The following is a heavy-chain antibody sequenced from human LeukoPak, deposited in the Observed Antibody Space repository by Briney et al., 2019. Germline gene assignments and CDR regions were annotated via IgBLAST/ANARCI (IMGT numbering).Heavy chain of an antibody. CDR2: IRSKTCSYAT. Sequence: GGSLRLSCAASGFTFSGSAMNWVRQASGKGLEWVGQIRSKTCSYATAYAASVKGRFTISRDDSKNTAYLQMNGLKTEDTAVYYCSGRDCSSTTCQDYWGQGTLVTVSS. CDR3: SGRDCSSTTCQDY. J-gene: IGHJ4*02. CDR1: GFTFSGSA. V-gene: IGHV3-73*01. D-gene: IGHD2-2*01.